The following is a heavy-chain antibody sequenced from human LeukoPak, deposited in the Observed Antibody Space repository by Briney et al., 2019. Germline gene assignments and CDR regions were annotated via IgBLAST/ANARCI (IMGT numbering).Heavy chain of an antibody. Sequence: VASVKVSCXASGYTFTSYGISWVRQALGQGLEWMGWISAYNGNTNYAQKLQGRVTMTTDTSTSTAYMELRSLRPDDTAVYYCARGSYPDCTNGVCPFDYWGQGTLVTVSS. V-gene: IGHV1-18*01. CDR3: ARGSYPDCTNGVCPFDY. CDR1: GYTFTSYG. J-gene: IGHJ4*02. D-gene: IGHD2-8*01. CDR2: ISAYNGNT.